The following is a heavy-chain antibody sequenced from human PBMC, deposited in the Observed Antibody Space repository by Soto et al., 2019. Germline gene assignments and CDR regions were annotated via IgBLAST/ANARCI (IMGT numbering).Heavy chain of an antibody. CDR2: ISPMSGAA. CDR1: GGTFNTYA. CDR3: AREVQVHTPDFVY. J-gene: IGHJ4*02. Sequence: QVQLVQSGAEMKKPGSSVKVSRQSSGGTFNTYAMNWVRQAPGQGPEWMGDISPMSGAANYAPKFQGRVTLTADESTGTSYMQLSSMTSQDTAGDFCAREVQVHTPDFVYWGQGTLVTVSS. D-gene: IGHD3-10*01. V-gene: IGHV1-69*19.